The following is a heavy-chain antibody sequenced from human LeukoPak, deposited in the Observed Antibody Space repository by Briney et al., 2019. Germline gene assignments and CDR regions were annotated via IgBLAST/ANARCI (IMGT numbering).Heavy chain of an antibody. Sequence: SETLSLTCTVSGGSISSYYWSWIRQPPGKELEWIGYIFYSGGTKYNPSLKSRVTMSVDTSKNQFSLKLSSVTAADTAVYYCARCYATSWYVWEHWGQGTLVTVSS. CDR2: IFYSGGT. CDR3: ARCYATSWYVWEH. V-gene: IGHV4-59*08. CDR1: GGSISSYY. D-gene: IGHD6-13*01. J-gene: IGHJ4*02.